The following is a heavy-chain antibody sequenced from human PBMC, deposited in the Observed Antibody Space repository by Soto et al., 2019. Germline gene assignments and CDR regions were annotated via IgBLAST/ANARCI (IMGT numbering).Heavy chain of an antibody. CDR2: ISGSGGGT. J-gene: IGHJ5*02. D-gene: IGHD3-3*01. CDR3: AKCYYEFWNKWFDP. Sequence: PGGSLRLSCAASGFTFDSYAVSWVRQAPGKGLEWVSAISGSGGGTYYADSVKGRFTISRDNARNTLYLQMNSLRAEDTAVYYCAKCYYEFWNKWFDPWGQGTLVTVSS. CDR1: GFTFDSYA. V-gene: IGHV3-23*01.